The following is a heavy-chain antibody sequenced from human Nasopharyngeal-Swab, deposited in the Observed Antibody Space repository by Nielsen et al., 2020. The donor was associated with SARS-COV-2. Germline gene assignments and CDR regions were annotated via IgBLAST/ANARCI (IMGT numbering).Heavy chain of an antibody. D-gene: IGHD2-15*01. CDR3: AKDSWDIVVVVAVPYYYYYMDV. CDR2: IPYDGSNK. Sequence: GESLKISCAASGFTFSSYGMHWVRQAPGKGLEWVAVIPYDGSNKYYADSVKGRFTISRDNSKNTLYLQMNSLRAEDTAVYYCAKDSWDIVVVVAVPYYYYYMDVWGKGTTVTVSS. V-gene: IGHV3-30*18. J-gene: IGHJ6*03. CDR1: GFTFSSYG.